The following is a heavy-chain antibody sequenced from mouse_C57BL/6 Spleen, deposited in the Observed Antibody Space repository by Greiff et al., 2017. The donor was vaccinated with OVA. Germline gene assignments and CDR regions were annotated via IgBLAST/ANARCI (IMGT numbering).Heavy chain of an antibody. CDR1: GYTFTSYW. J-gene: IGHJ4*01. CDR2: IDPSDSYT. CDR3: AGWLLHDAMEY. D-gene: IGHD2-3*01. Sequence: VQLQQPGAELVMPGASVKLSCKASGYTFTSYWMHWVKQRPGQGLEWIGEIDPSDSYTNYNQKFKGKSTLTVDKSSSTAYMQLSSLTSEDSAVYYWAGWLLHDAMEYWGQGTSVTVSS. V-gene: IGHV1-69*01.